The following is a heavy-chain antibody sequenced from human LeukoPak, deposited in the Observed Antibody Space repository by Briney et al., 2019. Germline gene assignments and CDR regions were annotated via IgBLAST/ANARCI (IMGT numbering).Heavy chain of an antibody. CDR3: ARANLRGYSGYGLDY. Sequence: GASVKVSCKASGYTFTGYYMHWVRQAPGQGLEWMGRINPNSGGTNYAQKFQGRVTMTRNTSISTAYMELSSLRSEDTAVYYCARANLRGYSGYGLDYWGQGTLVTVSS. J-gene: IGHJ4*02. V-gene: IGHV1-2*06. D-gene: IGHD5-12*01. CDR1: GYTFTGYY. CDR2: INPNSGGT.